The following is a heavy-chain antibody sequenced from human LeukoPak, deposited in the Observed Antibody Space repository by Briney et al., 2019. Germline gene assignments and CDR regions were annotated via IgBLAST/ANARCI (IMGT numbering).Heavy chain of an antibody. Sequence: GGSLRLSCAASGFTFSSYGMHWVRQAPGKGLEWVAVISYDGSNKYYADSVKGRFTISRDNSKNTLYLQMNSLRAEDTAVYYCAVAAPGEDYWGQGTLVTVSS. CDR1: GFTFSSYG. V-gene: IGHV3-30*03. CDR2: ISYDGSNK. D-gene: IGHD2-15*01. CDR3: AVAAPGEDY. J-gene: IGHJ4*02.